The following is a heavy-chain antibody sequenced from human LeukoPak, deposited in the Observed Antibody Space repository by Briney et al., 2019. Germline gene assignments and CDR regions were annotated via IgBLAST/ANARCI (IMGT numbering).Heavy chain of an antibody. D-gene: IGHD2-8*01. CDR2: INHSGSA. J-gene: IGHJ6*03. Sequence: SETLSLTCAVYGGSFSGYYWSWIRQPPGKGLEWIGEINHSGSANYNPSLKSRVTISVDTSKNQFSLKLSSVTAADTAVYYCARGSANCTNDLCSYYMDVWGKGTTVTVSS. CDR3: ARGSANCTNDLCSYYMDV. CDR1: GGSFSGYY. V-gene: IGHV4-34*01.